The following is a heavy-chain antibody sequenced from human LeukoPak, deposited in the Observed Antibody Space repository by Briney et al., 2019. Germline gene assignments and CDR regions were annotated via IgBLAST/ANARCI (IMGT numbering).Heavy chain of an antibody. J-gene: IGHJ5*02. V-gene: IGHV5-51*01. CDR2: IYPGDAAT. D-gene: IGHD3-10*01. CDR3: ARLGVTVAMSYGSGSPPPSWFDP. Sequence: GAPLKIPSKGSGYSSTSYWIGWVRRLPEKGLEGLGIIYPGDAATRYHPSSQGQATIPANHSITTAPLQWSSLKRSDPAMHYWARLGVTVAMSYGSGSPPPSWFDPWGQGTLVTVSS. CDR1: GYSSTSYW.